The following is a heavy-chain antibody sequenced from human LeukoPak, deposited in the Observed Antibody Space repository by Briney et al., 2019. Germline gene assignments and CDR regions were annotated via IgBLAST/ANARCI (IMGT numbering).Heavy chain of an antibody. J-gene: IGHJ6*03. V-gene: IGHV3-30*14. CDR1: GFTFSNYA. CDR2: ISFDGKNK. Sequence: GGSLRLSCEASGFTFSNYAMHWVRQAPGKEQQWVSVISFDGKNKKYAGSVNGRFTISRDDSKNTLFLQMNSLRTEDTAVYYCVRESERQTASDYFYYMGVWGKGTTVTVSS. D-gene: IGHD6-25*01. CDR3: VRESERQTASDYFYYMGV.